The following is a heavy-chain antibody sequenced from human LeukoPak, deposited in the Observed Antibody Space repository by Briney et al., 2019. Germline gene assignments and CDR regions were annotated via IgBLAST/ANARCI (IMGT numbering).Heavy chain of an antibody. CDR1: GGSFSGYY. CDR3: AYARYDDGWFDP. Sequence: PSETLSLTCAVYGGSFSGYYWSWIRQPPGKGLEWIGEINHSGSTNYNPSLKSRVTISVDTSKNQFSLKLSSVTAADTAVYYCAYARYDDGWFDPWGQGTLVTVSS. V-gene: IGHV4-34*01. J-gene: IGHJ5*02. D-gene: IGHD1-1*01. CDR2: INHSGST.